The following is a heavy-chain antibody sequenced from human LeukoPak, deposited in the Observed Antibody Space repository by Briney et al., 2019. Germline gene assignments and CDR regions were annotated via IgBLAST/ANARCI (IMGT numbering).Heavy chain of an antibody. CDR3: ARDSTVATYYGVDV. CDR1: GFTFSSYA. Sequence: GSLRLSCAASGFTFSSYAMHWVRQAPGKGLEWVAVISYDGSNKYYADSVKGRFTISRDNAKTSLYLQMNSLRAEDTAVYYCARDSTVATYYGVDVWGQGTTVTVSS. J-gene: IGHJ6*02. D-gene: IGHD6-19*01. V-gene: IGHV3-30-3*01. CDR2: ISYDGSNK.